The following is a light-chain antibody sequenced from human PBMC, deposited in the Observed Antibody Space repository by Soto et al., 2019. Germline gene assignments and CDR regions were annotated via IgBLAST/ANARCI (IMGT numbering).Light chain of an antibody. V-gene: IGKV3-20*01. CDR1: QSVSSSY. J-gene: IGKJ5*01. CDR2: GAS. Sequence: EGVWTQSRGTLSLSTGERATLSCRASQSVSSSYLAWYQQKPGQAPRLLIYGASSRATGIPDRFSGSGSGTDFTLTISRLEPEDSAVYFCQQYTGPPTTFGQGTRPEIK. CDR3: QQYTGPPTT.